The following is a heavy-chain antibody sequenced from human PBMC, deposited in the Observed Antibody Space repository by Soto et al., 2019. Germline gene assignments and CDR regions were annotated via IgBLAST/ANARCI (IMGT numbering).Heavy chain of an antibody. Sequence: QVQLVQSGAEVKKPRASVKVSCKASGYTFTTYGMSWVRQAPGQGLDWMGWISTYNGNTKYAERLQGRVTMTTDTTTSTAYMELRSLRSDDTAVYYCARGPTDYYDNSGNYFLDYWGQGTLVTVSS. V-gene: IGHV1-18*01. CDR2: ISTYNGNT. CDR3: ARGPTDYYDNSGNYFLDY. D-gene: IGHD3-22*01. CDR1: GYTFTTYG. J-gene: IGHJ4*02.